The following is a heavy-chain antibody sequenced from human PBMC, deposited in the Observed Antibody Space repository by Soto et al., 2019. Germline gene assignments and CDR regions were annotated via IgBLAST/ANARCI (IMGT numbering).Heavy chain of an antibody. CDR2: IKSKTDGGTT. Sequence: EVQLVESGGGLVKPGGSLRLSCAASGFTFSNVWMNWVRQAPGKGLEWVGRIKSKTDGGTTDYAAPGKGRFTISRDDSKNTLDLQMNSLKTEDTAVYYCTPLALKYSSGWYEFCDWGQGTLVTVSS. D-gene: IGHD6-19*01. J-gene: IGHJ4*02. CDR1: GFTFSNVW. V-gene: IGHV3-15*07. CDR3: TPLALKYSSGWYEFCD.